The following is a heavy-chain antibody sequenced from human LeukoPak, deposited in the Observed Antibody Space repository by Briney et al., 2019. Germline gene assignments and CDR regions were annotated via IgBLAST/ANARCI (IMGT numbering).Heavy chain of an antibody. CDR1: GFTFSDHY. V-gene: IGHV3-72*01. CDR3: SRDATGDH. CDR2: SRNRAKSYTT. Sequence: GGSLRLSCAVSGFTFSDHYMDWVRQAPGKGLEWVGRSRNRAKSYTTDYAAPVKGRFTISRDDSKSTLYLQMNSLETEDTAVYYCSRDATGDHWGQGTLVGVSS. J-gene: IGHJ4*02.